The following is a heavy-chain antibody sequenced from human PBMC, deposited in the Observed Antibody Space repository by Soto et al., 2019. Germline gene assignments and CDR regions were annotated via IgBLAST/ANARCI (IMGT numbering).Heavy chain of an antibody. CDR2: IIPIVGTP. D-gene: IGHD3-22*01. V-gene: IGHV1-69*13. Sequence: GASVKVSCKASGGTFSRSVISWVLQAPGQGLEWMGGIIPIVGTPNYAQKFQGRVTITADESTSTAYMEMSSLRSEDTAMYYCARDATLHESSAYCYLYWGQGTLVTVSS. CDR3: ARDATLHESSAYCYLY. J-gene: IGHJ4*02. CDR1: GGTFSRSV.